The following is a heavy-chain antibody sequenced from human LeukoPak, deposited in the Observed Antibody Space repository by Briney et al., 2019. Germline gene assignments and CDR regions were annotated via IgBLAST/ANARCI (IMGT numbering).Heavy chain of an antibody. D-gene: IGHD2-15*01. Sequence: GASVKVSCKVSGYTLTELSMHWVRQAPGKGLEWMGGFDPEDGETIYAQKFQGRVTMTEDTSTDTAYMGLSSLRSEDTAVYYCATYSYSLGDYYYYGMDVWGQGTTVTVSS. CDR3: ATYSYSLGDYYYYGMDV. J-gene: IGHJ6*02. V-gene: IGHV1-24*01. CDR1: GYTLTELS. CDR2: FDPEDGET.